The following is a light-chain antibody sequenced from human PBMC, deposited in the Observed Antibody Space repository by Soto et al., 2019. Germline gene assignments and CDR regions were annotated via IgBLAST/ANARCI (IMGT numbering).Light chain of an antibody. CDR1: SSDVGSYTL. CDR3: CSYAGSRTPLI. J-gene: IGLJ1*01. V-gene: IGLV2-23*02. Sequence: QSALTQAASVSGSPGQSITISCTGTSSDVGSYTLVSWYQQHPGKAPKLMIYEVSKRPSGLSNRFSGSRSGNTASLTISGLQAEDEADYYCCSYAGSRTPLIFGTGTKLTVL. CDR2: EVS.